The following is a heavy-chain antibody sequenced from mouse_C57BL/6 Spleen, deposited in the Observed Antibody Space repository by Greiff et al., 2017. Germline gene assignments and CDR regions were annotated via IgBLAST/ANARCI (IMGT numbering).Heavy chain of an antibody. J-gene: IGHJ3*01. Sequence: EVQRVESGGDLVKPGGSLKLSCAASGFTFSSYGMSWVRPTPDQRLEWVATISSGGSYTYYPDSVKGRFTISRDNAKNTLYLQMSSLKSEDTAMYYCARQGTGTDWCAYWGQGTLVTVSA. CDR1: GFTFSSYG. D-gene: IGHD4-1*01. CDR2: ISSGGSYT. CDR3: ARQGTGTDWCAY. V-gene: IGHV5-6*01.